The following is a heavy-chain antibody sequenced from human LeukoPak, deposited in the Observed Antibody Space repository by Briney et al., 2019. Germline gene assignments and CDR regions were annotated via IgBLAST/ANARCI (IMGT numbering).Heavy chain of an antibody. D-gene: IGHD2-21*01. V-gene: IGHV3-7*01. CDR3: ARRRRDWNAFDF. CDR2: IKQDESEK. CDR1: GFTFNNYW. J-gene: IGHJ3*01. Sequence: PGGSLRLSCAASGFTFNNYWMSWVRQAPGKGLEWVANIKQDESEKYYVDSVKGRLTISSDNAKSSLYLQMNSLRAEDTAVYYCARRRRDWNAFDFWGRGTMVTVSS.